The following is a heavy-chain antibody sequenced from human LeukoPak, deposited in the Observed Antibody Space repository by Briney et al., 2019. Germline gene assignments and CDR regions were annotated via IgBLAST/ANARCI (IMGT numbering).Heavy chain of an antibody. V-gene: IGHV3-64D*06. Sequence: GGSLRLSCSAAAFTFSRYAMHWVRQAPGEGLEYVSAISSNGGSTYYADSVKGRFTISRDNSRNTLHLQMSSLRVEDTAVYYCVKDSSSGSYFDYWGQGTLVTVSS. CDR3: VKDSSSGSYFDY. D-gene: IGHD3-10*01. CDR1: AFTFSRYA. CDR2: ISSNGGST. J-gene: IGHJ4*02.